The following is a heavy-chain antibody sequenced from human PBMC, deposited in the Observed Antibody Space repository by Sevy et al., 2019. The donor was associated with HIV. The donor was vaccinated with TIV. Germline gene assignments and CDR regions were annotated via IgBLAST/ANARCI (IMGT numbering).Heavy chain of an antibody. Sequence: SETLSLTCAVSGGSISSNNWWSWVRQSPGKGLEWIGEISDGGSTNYTPSLRSRVTISIDKSKNQFSLKLNSVTAADTAVYYCAREGTSTSFDYWDQGTLVTVSS. D-gene: IGHD2-2*01. CDR2: ISDGGST. J-gene: IGHJ4*02. CDR3: AREGTSTSFDY. CDR1: GGSISSNNW. V-gene: IGHV4-4*02.